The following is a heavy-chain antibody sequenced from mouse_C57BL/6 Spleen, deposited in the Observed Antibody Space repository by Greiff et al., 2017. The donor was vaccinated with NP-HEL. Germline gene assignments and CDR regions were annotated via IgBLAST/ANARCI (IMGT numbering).Heavy chain of an antibody. CDR2: INPNNGGT. Sequence: VQLQQSGPELVKPGASVKISCKASGYTFTDYYMNWVKQSHGKSLEWIGDINPNNGGTSYNQKFKGKATLTVDKSSSTAYMELRSLTSEDSAVYYCLRLGSYFDYGGQGTTLTVSS. CDR1: GYTFTDYY. CDR3: LRLGSYFDY. V-gene: IGHV1-26*01. J-gene: IGHJ2*01. D-gene: IGHD2-12*01.